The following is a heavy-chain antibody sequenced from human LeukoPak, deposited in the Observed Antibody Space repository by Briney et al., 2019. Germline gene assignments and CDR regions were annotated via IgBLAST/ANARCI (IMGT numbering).Heavy chain of an antibody. D-gene: IGHD1-1*01. CDR1: GFTVSSNY. V-gene: IGHV3-53*01. J-gene: IGHJ5*02. CDR2: IYSGGST. Sequence: GGSLRLSCAASGFTVSSNYMSWVRQAPGKGLEWVSVIYSGGSTYYADSVKGRFTISRDNSKNTLYLQMNSLRAEDTAVYYCAGALEYPRIGGFDPGGRGTLIPVSS. CDR3: AGALEYPRIGGFDP.